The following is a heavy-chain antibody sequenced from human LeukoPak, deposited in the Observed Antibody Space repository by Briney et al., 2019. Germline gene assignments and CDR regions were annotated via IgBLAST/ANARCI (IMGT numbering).Heavy chain of an antibody. Sequence: QPGGSLRLSCAASGFTVSSNYMSWVRQAPGKGLEWVSVIYSGGSTYYADSVKGRFTSSRDNSKNTLYLQMNSLRAEDTAVYYCARAPEDYYDSSGYRYWGQGTLVTVSS. J-gene: IGHJ4*02. D-gene: IGHD3-22*01. CDR1: GFTVSSNY. CDR2: IYSGGST. CDR3: ARAPEDYYDSSGYRY. V-gene: IGHV3-66*01.